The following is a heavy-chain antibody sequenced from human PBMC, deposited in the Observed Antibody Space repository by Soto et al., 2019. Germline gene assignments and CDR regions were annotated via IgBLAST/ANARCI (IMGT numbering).Heavy chain of an antibody. D-gene: IGHD3-22*01. CDR3: AKEGMGNYYDSSGYYAY. CDR2: ISYDGSNK. Sequence: PGGSLRLSCAASGFTFSSYGMHWVRQAPGKGLEWVAVISYDGSNKYYADSVKGRFTISRDNSKNTLYLQMNSLRAEDTAVYYCAKEGMGNYYDSSGYYAYWGQGTLVTVSS. CDR1: GFTFSSYG. J-gene: IGHJ4*02. V-gene: IGHV3-30*18.